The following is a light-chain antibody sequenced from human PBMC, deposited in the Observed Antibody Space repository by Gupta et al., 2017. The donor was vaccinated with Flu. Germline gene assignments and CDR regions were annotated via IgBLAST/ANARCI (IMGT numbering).Light chain of an antibody. V-gene: IGLV1-47*01. Sequence: QSVLTQPPSASGTPGQRVTISCSGSSSNIGSNYVYWYQQLPDTAPKLLLYRNNQRPSGAPARFSGSKSGTSAPLAISGLRAEEEADYYCAAWDDSPSGRVVFGGGTKLTVL. CDR2: RNN. J-gene: IGLJ2*01. CDR1: SSNIGSNY. CDR3: AAWDDSPSGRVV.